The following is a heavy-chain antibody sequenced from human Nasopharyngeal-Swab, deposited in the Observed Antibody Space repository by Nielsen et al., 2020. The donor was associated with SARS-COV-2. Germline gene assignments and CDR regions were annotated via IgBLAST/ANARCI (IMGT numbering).Heavy chain of an antibody. V-gene: IGHV3-48*02. D-gene: IGHD1-26*01. CDR1: AFTISSNG. Sequence: GESLKISCAASAFTISSNGMHWVRQAPGKGLEWVAYISSSSSKSYYADSVKGRFTISRDNPKNSLYLQMNSLRHEDTAVYYCVRDVAIVGATLDSWGQGTLVTVSS. CDR2: ISSSSSKS. J-gene: IGHJ4*02. CDR3: VRDVAIVGATLDS.